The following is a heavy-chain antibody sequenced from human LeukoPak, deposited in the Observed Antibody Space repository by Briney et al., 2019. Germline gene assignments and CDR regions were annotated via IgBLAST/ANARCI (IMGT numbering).Heavy chain of an antibody. CDR2: IKQDGGEQ. V-gene: IGHV3-7*01. Sequence: PGGSLRLSCAASGFTFSSYWMSWVRQAPGKGLEWVANIKQDGGEQSYVDSVKGRFTISRNNAKHSLFLQMNRLRAEDTAVYYCASVWWSGYFRFDYWGQGTLVTVSS. CDR3: ASVWWSGYFRFDY. CDR1: GFTFSSYW. J-gene: IGHJ4*02. D-gene: IGHD3-3*01.